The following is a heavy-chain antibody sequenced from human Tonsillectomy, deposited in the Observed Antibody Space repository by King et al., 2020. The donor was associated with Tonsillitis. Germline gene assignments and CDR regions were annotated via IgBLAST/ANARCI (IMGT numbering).Heavy chain of an antibody. CDR1: GFTFDDYA. J-gene: IGHJ4*02. V-gene: IGHV3-9*01. CDR2: ISWNSGSI. CDR3: ALLGYCSGGSCYADDY. Sequence: EVQLVESGGGLVQPGRSLRLSCAASGFTFDDYAMHWVRQAPGKGLEWVSGISWNSGSIGYADSVKGRFTISRDNAKNSLYLQMNSLRAEDTALYYCALLGYCSGGSCYADDYWGQGTLVTVSS. D-gene: IGHD2-15*01.